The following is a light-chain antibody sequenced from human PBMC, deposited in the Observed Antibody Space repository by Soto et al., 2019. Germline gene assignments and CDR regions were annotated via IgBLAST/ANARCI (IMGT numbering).Light chain of an antibody. V-gene: IGLV2-11*01. CDR1: SSDVGSSNY. CDR3: CSHAGSYVI. J-gene: IGLJ2*01. CDR2: DVS. Sequence: QSALTQPRSVSGSPGQSVTISCTGTSSDVGSSNYVSWYQQYPGKVPKLIISDVSKRPSGVPDRFSGSKSGNTASLTISGLQGEDEADYYCCSHAGSYVIFGGGTKLTVL.